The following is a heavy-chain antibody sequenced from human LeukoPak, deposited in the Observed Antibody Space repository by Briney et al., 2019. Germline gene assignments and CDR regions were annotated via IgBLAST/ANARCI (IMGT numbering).Heavy chain of an antibody. D-gene: IGHD3-3*01. CDR2: IRGNGATT. CDR3: ARAWRITIFGVVIWFDP. J-gene: IGHJ5*02. V-gene: IGHV3-23*01. Sequence: GGSLRLSCAASGITFSSHAMTWVRQAPGKGLEWVAAIRGNGATTDYADSVKGRFTISRDNSKSTLYLQMNSLRAEDTAVYYCARAWRITIFGVVIWFDPWGQGTLVTVSS. CDR1: GITFSSHA.